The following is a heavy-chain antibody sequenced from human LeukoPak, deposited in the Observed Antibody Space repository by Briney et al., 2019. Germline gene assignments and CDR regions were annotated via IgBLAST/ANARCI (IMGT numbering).Heavy chain of an antibody. V-gene: IGHV4-30-4*01. CDR2: IYYSGST. Sequence: SQTLSLTCTASGVSTSSGDYYWSWIRQPPGKGLEWIGYIYYSGSTYYNPSLKCRVTISVDTSKNQFSLKLSSVTAADTAVYYCARLLWFGDLDYFDYWGQGTLVTVSS. CDR3: ARLLWFGDLDYFDY. J-gene: IGHJ4*02. CDR1: GVSTSSGDYY. D-gene: IGHD3-10*01.